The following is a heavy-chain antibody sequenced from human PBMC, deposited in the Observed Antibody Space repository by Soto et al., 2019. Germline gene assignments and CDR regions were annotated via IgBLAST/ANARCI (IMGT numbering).Heavy chain of an antibody. V-gene: IGHV1-3*01. CDR1: GYTFTNYA. CDR2: INAGNGNT. J-gene: IGHJ4*02. CDR3: ARDLQADY. Sequence: QVQLVQSGAEVKKPGASVKVSCKASGYTFTNYAMHWVRQAPGQRLEWMGWINAGNGNTKYSQKSQGRVTITRDTSASTAYMDLSSLRSEDTAVYYCARDLQADYWGQGNLVTVSS.